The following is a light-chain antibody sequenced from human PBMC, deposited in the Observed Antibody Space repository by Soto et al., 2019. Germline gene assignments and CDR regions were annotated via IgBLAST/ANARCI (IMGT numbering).Light chain of an antibody. CDR2: AAS. CDR3: QKYNSAPPT. V-gene: IGKV1-27*01. J-gene: IGKJ1*01. CDR1: QGISNY. Sequence: DIQMAQSPSAMSASVGDRVTITCRSSQGISNYLAWYQQKPGKVPKVLIYAASTLQSGVPFRFSGSGSGTDFTLTISSLQPEDVATYYCQKYNSAPPTFGQGTKVDI.